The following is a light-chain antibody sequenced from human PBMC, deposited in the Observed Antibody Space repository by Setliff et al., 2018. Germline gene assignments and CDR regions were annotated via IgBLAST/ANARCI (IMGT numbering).Light chain of an antibody. CDR1: RNDIGGYDY. J-gene: IGLJ1*01. Sequence: QSALTQPASVSGSPGQSITISCTGTRNDIGGYDYVSWYQQHPGKAPKLLVYGVGDRPSGISNRFSGSKSGNTASLTISGLQAEDEADYYCSSYAGSNNPYVFGTGTKVTVL. CDR2: GVG. CDR3: SSYAGSNNPYV. V-gene: IGLV2-14*03.